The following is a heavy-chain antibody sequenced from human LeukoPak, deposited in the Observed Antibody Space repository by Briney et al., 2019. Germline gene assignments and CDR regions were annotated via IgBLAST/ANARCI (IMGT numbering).Heavy chain of an antibody. CDR1: GFTFDDYA. D-gene: IGHD2-15*01. CDR2: ISWNSGSI. V-gene: IGHV3-9*01. Sequence: PGGSLRLSCAASGFTFDDYAMHWVRQAPGKGLEWVSGISWNSGSIGYADSVKGRFTISRDNAKNSLYLQMNSLRAEDTALYYCAKVSCSGGSCWNAFDYWGQGTLVTVSS. CDR3: AKVSCSGGSCWNAFDY. J-gene: IGHJ4*02.